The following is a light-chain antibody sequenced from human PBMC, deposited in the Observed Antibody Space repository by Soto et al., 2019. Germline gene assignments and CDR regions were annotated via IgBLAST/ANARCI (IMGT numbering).Light chain of an antibody. CDR1: QSLSVN. V-gene: IGKV3-15*01. CDR2: RTS. CDR3: QQYNNWPET. J-gene: IGKJ1*01. Sequence: ILLTQSPATLSVSPGERVTLSCRASQSLSVNLAWYQRKPGQAPRLLIHRTSIRASGVPDRFSGSGAGTEFSLTISSLQSEDFAIYYCQQYNNWPETFGQGTKVDIK.